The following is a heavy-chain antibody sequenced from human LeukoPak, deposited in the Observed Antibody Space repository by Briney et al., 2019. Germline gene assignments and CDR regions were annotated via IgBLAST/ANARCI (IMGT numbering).Heavy chain of an antibody. J-gene: IGHJ4*02. V-gene: IGHV4-34*01. Sequence: PSETLSLTCAVYGGSFSGYYWSWIRQPPGKGLEWIGEINHSGSTNYNPSLKSRVTISVDTSKNQFSLKLSSVTAADTAVYYCARVGYCSGGSCYQYFDYWGQGTLVTVSS. CDR2: INHSGST. D-gene: IGHD2-15*01. CDR1: GGSFSGYY. CDR3: ARVGYCSGGSCYQYFDY.